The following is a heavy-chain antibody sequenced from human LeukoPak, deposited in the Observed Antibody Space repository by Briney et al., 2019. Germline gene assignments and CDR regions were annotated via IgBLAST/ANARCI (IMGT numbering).Heavy chain of an antibody. D-gene: IGHD3-10*01. Sequence: QPGRSLRLSCAASGFSFSTYSMHWVRQAPGKGLEWVALIWHDASHTFYTDSVKGRFTISRDNSKNTVYLQMNSPGGEDTAVYYCATEIFGSGSYPDYWGQGTLVTVSS. CDR3: ATEIFGSGSYPDY. CDR2: IWHDASHT. J-gene: IGHJ4*02. V-gene: IGHV3-33*01. CDR1: GFSFSTYS.